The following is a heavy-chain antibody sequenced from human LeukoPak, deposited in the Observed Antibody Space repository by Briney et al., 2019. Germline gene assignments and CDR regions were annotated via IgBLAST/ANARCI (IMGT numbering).Heavy chain of an antibody. J-gene: IGHJ4*02. V-gene: IGHV3-48*01. CDR1: GFTFSDYS. Sequence: PGGSLRLSCAASGFTFSDYSMNWVRQAPGKGLEWISYVGISSGNTKYADSVKGRFTISGDKAKTSLYLQMNSLRVEDTAVYYCARDTKYAFDNWGQGTLVTVSS. CDR3: ARDTKYAFDN. CDR2: VGISSGNT. D-gene: IGHD2-2*01.